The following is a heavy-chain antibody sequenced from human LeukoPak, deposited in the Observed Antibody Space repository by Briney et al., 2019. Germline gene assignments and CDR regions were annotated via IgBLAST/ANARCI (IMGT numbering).Heavy chain of an antibody. CDR2: IIPIFGTA. J-gene: IGHJ4*02. CDR1: GGTFSSYA. CDR3: ARPAGEFGSDVNYFDY. Sequence: SVKVSCKASGGTFSSYAISWVRQAPGQGLEWMGGIIPIFGTANYAQKFQGRVTITADESTSTAYMELSSLRSEDTAVYYCARPAGEFGSDVNYFDYWGQGTLVTISS. V-gene: IGHV1-69*01. D-gene: IGHD7-27*01.